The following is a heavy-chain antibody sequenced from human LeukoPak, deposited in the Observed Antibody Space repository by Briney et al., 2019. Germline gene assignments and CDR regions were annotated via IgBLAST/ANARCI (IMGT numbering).Heavy chain of an antibody. J-gene: IGHJ4*02. CDR1: GFTFSSYW. Sequence: GGSLRLSCAASGFTFSSYWMHWVRQAPGKGLVWVSRINSDGGSTSYADSVKGRFTISRDNAKNTLYLQMNSLRAEDTAVYYCAREDIVLMVYATVDYWGQGTLVTVSS. V-gene: IGHV3-74*01. CDR3: AREDIVLMVYATVDY. D-gene: IGHD2-8*01. CDR2: INSDGGST.